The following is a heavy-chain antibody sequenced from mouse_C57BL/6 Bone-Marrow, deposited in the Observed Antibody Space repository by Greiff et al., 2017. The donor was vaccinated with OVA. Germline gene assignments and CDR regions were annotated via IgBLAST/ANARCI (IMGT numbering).Heavy chain of an antibody. J-gene: IGHJ4*01. Sequence: QVQLQQPGAELVRPGSSVKLSCKASGYTFTSYWMDWVKQRPGQGLEWIGNIYPSDSETHYNQKFKDKATLTVDKSSSTAYMQLSSLTSEDSAVYYCARTGYFTTVHDAMDYWGQGTSVTVSS. D-gene: IGHD1-1*01. CDR1: GYTFTSYW. CDR3: ARTGYFTTVHDAMDY. V-gene: IGHV1-61*01. CDR2: IYPSDSET.